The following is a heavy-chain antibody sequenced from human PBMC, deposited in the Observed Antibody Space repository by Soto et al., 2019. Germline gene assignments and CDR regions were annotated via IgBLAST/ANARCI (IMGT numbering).Heavy chain of an antibody. CDR2: IIPIFGTA. Sequence: SVKVSCKASGGTFSSYAISWVRQAPGQGLEWMGGIIPIFGTANYAQKFQGRVTITADKSTSTAYMELSSLRSEDTAVYYCARDYTSYDSSGYYQYYFDYWGQGTLVTVSS. D-gene: IGHD3-22*01. CDR3: ARDYTSYDSSGYYQYYFDY. V-gene: IGHV1-69*06. J-gene: IGHJ4*02. CDR1: GGTFSSYA.